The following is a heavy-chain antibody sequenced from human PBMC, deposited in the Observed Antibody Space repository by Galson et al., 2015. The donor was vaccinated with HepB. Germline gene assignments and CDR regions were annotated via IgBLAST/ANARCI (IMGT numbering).Heavy chain of an antibody. V-gene: IGHV3-30*04. CDR2: ISNDGSNR. J-gene: IGHJ5*02. Sequence: SLRLSCAASGFTFSGYAMHWVRQAPGKGLEWVAVISNDGSNRYYADSVKGRFTISRNNSKNTLYMQMNSLRAEDTAVYYCIRMGDLSGYSSTWGQGTLVTVSS. CDR3: IRMGDLSGYSST. CDR1: GFTFSGYA. D-gene: IGHD6-13*01.